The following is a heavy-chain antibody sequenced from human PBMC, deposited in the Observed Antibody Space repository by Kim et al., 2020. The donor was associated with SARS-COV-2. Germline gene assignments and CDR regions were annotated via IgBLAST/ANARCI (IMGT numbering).Heavy chain of an antibody. CDR2: ISYDGSNK. CDR3: ARAFPYYYDSSGYYYPDLDY. J-gene: IGHJ4*02. V-gene: IGHV3-33*05. CDR1: GFTFSSYG. D-gene: IGHD3-22*01. Sequence: GGSLRLSCAASGFTFSSYGMHWVRQAPGKGLEWVAVISYDGSNKYYADSVKGRFTISRDNSKNTLYLQMNSLRAEDTAVYYCARAFPYYYDSSGYYYPDLDYWGQGTLVTVSS.